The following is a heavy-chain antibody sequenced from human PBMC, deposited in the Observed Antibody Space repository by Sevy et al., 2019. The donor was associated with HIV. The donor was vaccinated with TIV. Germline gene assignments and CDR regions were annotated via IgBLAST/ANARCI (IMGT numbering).Heavy chain of an antibody. J-gene: IGHJ5*02. V-gene: IGHV3-30*18. CDR2: ISYDGSNK. CDR1: GFTFSSYG. Sequence: GGSLRLSYAASGFTFSSYGMHWVRQAPGKGLEWVAVISYDGSNKYYADSVKGRFTISRDNSKNTLYLQMNSLRAEDTAVYYCAKGKEMVQGVIARWGQGTLVTVSS. CDR3: AKGKEMVQGVIAR. D-gene: IGHD3-10*01.